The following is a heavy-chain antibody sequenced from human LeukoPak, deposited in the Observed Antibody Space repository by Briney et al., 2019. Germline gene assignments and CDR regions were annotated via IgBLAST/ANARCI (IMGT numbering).Heavy chain of an antibody. CDR3: ASEKSGAFDI. V-gene: IGHV3-33*01. CDR2: ISYDGNNK. CDR1: GFTFSTFA. J-gene: IGHJ3*02. Sequence: TGGSLRLSCAASGFTFSTFAMHWVRQAPAKGLDWVAVISYDGNNKYSADSVKGRFTISRDNSKNTLYLQMNTLRAEDTAVYYCASEKSGAFDIWGQGTMVTVSS.